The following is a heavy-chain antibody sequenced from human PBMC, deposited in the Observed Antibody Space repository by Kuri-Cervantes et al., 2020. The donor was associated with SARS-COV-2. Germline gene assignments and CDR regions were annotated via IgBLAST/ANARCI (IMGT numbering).Heavy chain of an antibody. J-gene: IGHJ4*02. D-gene: IGHD6-6*01. CDR2: INPNSGDT. Sequence: ASVKVSCKASRYTFTYYYIHWVRQAPGQGLEWMGSINPNSGDTNYAQKFQGRVTMTRDTSISTAYMELSRLRSDDTAVYYCARGGIAARLVFDYWGQGTLVTVSS. V-gene: IGHV1-2*02. CDR3: ARGGIAARLVFDY. CDR1: RYTFTYYY.